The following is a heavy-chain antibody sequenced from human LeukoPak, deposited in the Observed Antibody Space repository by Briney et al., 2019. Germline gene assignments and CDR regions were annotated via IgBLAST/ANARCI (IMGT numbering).Heavy chain of an antibody. Sequence: GGSLRLSCAASGFTFSSHAMSWVRQAPGKGLEWVSGISWNSGSIGYADSVKGRFTISRDNAKNSLYLQMNSLRAEDTALYYCAKDMDTAMVYYFDYWGQGTLVTVSS. CDR1: GFTFSSHA. D-gene: IGHD5-18*01. V-gene: IGHV3-9*01. CDR2: ISWNSGSI. CDR3: AKDMDTAMVYYFDY. J-gene: IGHJ4*02.